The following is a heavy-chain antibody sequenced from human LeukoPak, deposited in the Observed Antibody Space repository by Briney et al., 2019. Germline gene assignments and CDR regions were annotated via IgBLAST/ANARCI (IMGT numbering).Heavy chain of an antibody. CDR3: VKDKGSGSSYYYYYDMDV. CDR1: GFTFSSYA. J-gene: IGHJ6*04. Sequence: PGGSLRLSCSASGFTFSSYAMHWVRQAPGKGLEYVSAISSKGGSAYYADSVKGRFTISRDNSKNTLYLQMSSLSAEDTAVYYCVKDKGSGSSYYYYYDMDVWGKGTTVTVSS. V-gene: IGHV3-64D*06. CDR2: ISSKGGSA. D-gene: IGHD3-10*01.